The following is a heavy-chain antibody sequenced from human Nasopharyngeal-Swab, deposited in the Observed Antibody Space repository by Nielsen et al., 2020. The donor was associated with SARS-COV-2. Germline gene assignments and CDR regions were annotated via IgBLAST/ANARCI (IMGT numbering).Heavy chain of an antibody. J-gene: IGHJ6*03. CDR3: ARTNVPYYDVSSGPKVHYYMDV. Sequence: ASVKVSCKASGYTFSSYGISWVRQAPGQGLEWMGWISTYNGDTNYGQKFQGRVTMTTDTATNTAYMELRSLRSDDTAVYYCARTNVPYYDVSSGPKVHYYMDVWGEGTTVTVSS. CDR2: ISTYNGDT. D-gene: IGHD3-3*01. V-gene: IGHV1-18*04. CDR1: GYTFSSYG.